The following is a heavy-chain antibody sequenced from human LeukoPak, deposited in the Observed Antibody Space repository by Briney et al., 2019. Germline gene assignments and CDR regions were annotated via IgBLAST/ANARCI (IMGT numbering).Heavy chain of an antibody. CDR1: GYTFTSYG. CDR2: ISAYNGNT. V-gene: IGHV1-18*01. CDR3: AREGPHLARFTMVRDRAPETTRRQVYYLDL. J-gene: IGHJ2*01. Sequence: GASVKVSCKASGYTFTSYGISWVRQAPGQGLEWMGWISAYNGNTNYAQKLQGRVTMTTDTSTSTAYMELRSLRSDDTAVYYCAREGPHLARFTMVRDRAPETTRRQVYYLDLWGRGTLVTVSS. D-gene: IGHD3-10*01.